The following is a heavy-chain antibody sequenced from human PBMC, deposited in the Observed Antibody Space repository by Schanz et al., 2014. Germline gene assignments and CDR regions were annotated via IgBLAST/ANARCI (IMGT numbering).Heavy chain of an antibody. D-gene: IGHD6-25*01. V-gene: IGHV3-23*04. CDR3: AKVRYSSGWRGDYFDE. Sequence: VQLVESGGGLVKPGGSLRLSCAASEFTFSTDAMSWVRQAPGKGLEWLSVISASGGDTYYADSVKGRFTISRDNSKNTLYLQMNSLRAEDTAVYYCAKVRYSSGWRGDYFDEWGQGTLVTVAS. J-gene: IGHJ4*02. CDR2: ISASGGDT. CDR1: EFTFSTDA.